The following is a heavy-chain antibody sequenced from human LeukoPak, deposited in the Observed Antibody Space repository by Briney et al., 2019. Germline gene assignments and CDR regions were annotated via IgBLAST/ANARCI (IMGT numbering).Heavy chain of an antibody. V-gene: IGHV5-51*01. D-gene: IGHD2-8*01. CDR1: GYTFSSYW. CDR3: ARLAYCSNDVCYSNYYYSMDV. Sequence: HGESLKISCKGSGYTFSSYWIGWVRQMPGKGLEWMGIIYPDDSDTRYSPSFQSQVTISADKSISTAYLQWSSLKASDTAMYYCARLAYCSNDVCYSNYYYSMDVWGKGTTVTVSS. J-gene: IGHJ6*03. CDR2: IYPDDSDT.